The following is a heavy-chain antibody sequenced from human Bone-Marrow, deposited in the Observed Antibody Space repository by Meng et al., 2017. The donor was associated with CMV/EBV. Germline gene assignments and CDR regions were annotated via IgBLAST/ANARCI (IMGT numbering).Heavy chain of an antibody. CDR3: ARGGIVVVPAANDY. V-gene: IGHV1-2*02. Sequence: ASVKVSCKASGYTYTGYYMHWVRQAPGQGLEWMGWINPNSGGTNYAQKFQGRVTMTRDTSISTAYMELSRLRSDDTAVYYCARGGIVVVPAANDYWGQGTLVTVSS. CDR2: INPNSGGT. J-gene: IGHJ4*02. D-gene: IGHD2-2*01. CDR1: GYTYTGYY.